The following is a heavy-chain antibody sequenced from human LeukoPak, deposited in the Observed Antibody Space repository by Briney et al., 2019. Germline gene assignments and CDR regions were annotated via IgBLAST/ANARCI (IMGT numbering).Heavy chain of an antibody. CDR3: ARDNYGAEEGIGSSLVWLDP. CDR2: IDTSTGNP. V-gene: IGHV7-4-1*02. CDR1: GYTFTTYA. J-gene: IGHJ5*02. D-gene: IGHD6-13*01. Sequence: ASVKVSCKASGYTFTTYAINWVRQAPGQGLEWMGWIDTSTGNPTYAQGFTEQFVFSLGTSVNTAYLQINSLKAEDTAMYYCARDNYGAEEGIGSSLVWLDPWGQGTLVTVSS.